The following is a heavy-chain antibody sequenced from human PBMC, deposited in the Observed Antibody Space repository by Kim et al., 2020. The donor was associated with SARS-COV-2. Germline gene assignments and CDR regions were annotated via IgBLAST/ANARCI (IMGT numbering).Heavy chain of an antibody. CDR2: ISYDGSNK. CDR1: GFTFSSYG. CDR3: AKGGEWPDAFDI. J-gene: IGHJ3*02. D-gene: IGHD3-3*01. V-gene: IGHV3-30*18. Sequence: GGSLRLSCAASGFTFSSYGMHWVRQAPGKGLEWVAVISYDGSNKYYADSVKGRFTISRDNSKNTLYLQMNSLRAEDTAVYYCAKGGEWPDAFDIWGQGTMVTVSS.